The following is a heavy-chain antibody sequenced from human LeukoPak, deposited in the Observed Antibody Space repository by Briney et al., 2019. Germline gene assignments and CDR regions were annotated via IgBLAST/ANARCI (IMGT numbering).Heavy chain of an antibody. J-gene: IGHJ4*02. CDR2: IVVGSGNT. Sequence: ASVKVSCKASGFTLTSSAMQWVRQARGQRLEWIGWIVVGSGNTNYAQKFQERVTITRDMSTSTAYMELSSLRSEDTAVYYCAALYYDSSGKRAYYFDYWGQGTLVTVSS. V-gene: IGHV1-58*02. D-gene: IGHD3-22*01. CDR3: AALYYDSSGKRAYYFDY. CDR1: GFTLTSSA.